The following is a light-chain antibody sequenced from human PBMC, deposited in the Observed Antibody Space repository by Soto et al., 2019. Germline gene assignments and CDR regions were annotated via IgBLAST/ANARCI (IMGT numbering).Light chain of an antibody. J-gene: IGLJ2*01. CDR1: SSDVGRYNL. V-gene: IGLV2-23*03. CDR3: CSYAHATTFV. Sequence: QSALTQPASVSGSPGQSITISCTGTSSDVGRYNLVSWYQHHPGKVPKLMIYEGNKRPSGVSDRFSGSKSGNTASLTISGLQAEDEADYYCCSYAHATTFVFGGGTKVTVL. CDR2: EGN.